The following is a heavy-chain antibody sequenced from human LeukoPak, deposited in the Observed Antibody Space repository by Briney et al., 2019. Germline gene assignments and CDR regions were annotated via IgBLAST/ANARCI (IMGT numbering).Heavy chain of an antibody. CDR3: ARQNYYGSGNDY. D-gene: IGHD3-10*01. Sequence: SETLSLTCTVSGGSISSYYWSWIRQPPGKGLEWIGYIYYSGSTNYNPSLKSRVTISVDTSKNQFSLKLSSVTAADTAVYYCARQNYYGSGNDYWGQGTLVTVSS. CDR1: GGSISSYY. V-gene: IGHV4-59*08. J-gene: IGHJ4*02. CDR2: IYYSGST.